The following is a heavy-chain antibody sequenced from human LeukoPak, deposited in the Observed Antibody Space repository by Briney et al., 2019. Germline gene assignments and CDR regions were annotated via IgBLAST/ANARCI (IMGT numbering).Heavy chain of an antibody. CDR1: GDPISSGSYY. J-gene: IGHJ4*02. V-gene: IGHV4-61*02. CDR3: ARDWVDSYGSSFFDY. CDR2: IYTSGST. D-gene: IGHD5-18*01. Sequence: PSETLSLTCTVPGDPISSGSYYWSWIRQPAGKGLEWIGRIYTSGSTNYNPSLKSRVTISVDTSKNQFSLKLSSVTAADTAVYYCARDWVDSYGSSFFDYWGQGTLVTVSS.